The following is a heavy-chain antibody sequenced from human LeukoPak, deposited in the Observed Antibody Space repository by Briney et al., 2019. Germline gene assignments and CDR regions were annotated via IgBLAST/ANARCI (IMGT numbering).Heavy chain of an antibody. CDR2: MNPNSGNT. D-gene: IGHD6-19*01. J-gene: IGHJ4*02. CDR1: GYTFTSYD. V-gene: IGHV1-8*03. Sequence: EASVKVSCKASGYTFTSYDINWVRQATGQGLEWMGWMNPNSGNTGYAQKFQGRVTITRNTSISTAYMELSSLRSEDTAVYYCATLSHPGLAVASDRTGRFDYWGQGTLVTVSS. CDR3: ATLSHPGLAVASDRTGRFDY.